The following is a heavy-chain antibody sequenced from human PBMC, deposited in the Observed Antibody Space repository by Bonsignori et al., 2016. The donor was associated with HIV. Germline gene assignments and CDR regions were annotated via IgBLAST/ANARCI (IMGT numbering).Heavy chain of an antibody. D-gene: IGHD2-8*01. J-gene: IGHJ5*02. V-gene: IGHV4-34*01. Sequence: QVQLQEWGAGLLKPSETLSLTCAVYGGSFSGYYWSWVRQSPGKGLEWLGEINESGSTSYNPSLRSRVTTSVDASKKQFSLRLSSVTAADTAVYYCARLKYATSVRDWFDTWGQGILVTVSS. CDR3: ARLKYATSVRDWFDT. CDR1: GGSFSGYY. CDR2: INESGST.